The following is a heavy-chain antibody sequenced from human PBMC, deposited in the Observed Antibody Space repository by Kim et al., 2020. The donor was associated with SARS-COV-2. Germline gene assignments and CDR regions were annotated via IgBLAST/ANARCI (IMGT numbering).Heavy chain of an antibody. J-gene: IGHJ4*02. V-gene: IGHV3-30-3*01. CDR1: GFTFSSYA. D-gene: IGHD6-19*01. CDR2: ISYDGSNK. CDR3: ARSLFAVAGFFDY. Sequence: GGSLRLSCAASGFTFSSYAMHWVRQAPGKGLEWVAVISYDGSNKYYADSVKGRFTISRDNSKNTLYLQMNSLRAEDTAVYYCARSLFAVAGFFDYWGQGT.